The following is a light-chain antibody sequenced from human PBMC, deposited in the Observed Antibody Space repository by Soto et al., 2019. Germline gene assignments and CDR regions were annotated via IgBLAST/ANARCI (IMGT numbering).Light chain of an antibody. Sequence: EIVLTQSPGTLSLSPGERATLSCRASQSVSSSYLAWYQQKPGQAPRLLIYGASSRDTGIPDRFSGSGSGTDFTLTSSRLEPEDFAVYYCQQYGSSTGTFGGGTKVEIK. CDR1: QSVSSSY. CDR3: QQYGSSTGT. V-gene: IGKV3-20*01. CDR2: GAS. J-gene: IGKJ4*01.